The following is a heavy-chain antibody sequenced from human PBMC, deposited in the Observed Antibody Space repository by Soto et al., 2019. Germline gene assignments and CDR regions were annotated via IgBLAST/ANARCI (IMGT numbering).Heavy chain of an antibody. CDR3: AKDRRAGGNSAFYFDF. V-gene: IGHV3-23*01. Sequence: PGGSLRLSCVGSGFTFSTYSINWVRQAPGKGLERVSSISATGGGTYYADSVKGRFTISRDNSHNTLYLQVHSLTAEDTAVYYCAKDRRAGGNSAFYFDFWGQGAQVTVSS. CDR2: ISATGGGT. J-gene: IGHJ4*02. CDR1: GFTFSTYS. D-gene: IGHD3-16*01.